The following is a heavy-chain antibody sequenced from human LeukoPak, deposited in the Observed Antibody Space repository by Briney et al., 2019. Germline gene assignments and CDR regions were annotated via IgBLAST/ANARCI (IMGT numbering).Heavy chain of an antibody. J-gene: IGHJ4*02. CDR2: ISGSGGST. Sequence: GGSLRLSCAASGFTFSSYAMSWVRQAPGKGLEWVSAISGSGGSTYYADSVKGRFTISRDNAKNSLYLQMNSLRAEDTAVYYCARDRKIAVTVIYYFDSWGQGTLVTVSS. CDR1: GFTFSSYA. V-gene: IGHV3-23*01. CDR3: ARDRKIAVTVIYYFDS. D-gene: IGHD6-19*01.